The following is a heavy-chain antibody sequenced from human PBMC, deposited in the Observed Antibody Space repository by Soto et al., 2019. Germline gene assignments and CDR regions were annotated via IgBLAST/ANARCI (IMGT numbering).Heavy chain of an antibody. CDR2: IYPADPNT. J-gene: IGHJ4*02. CDR3: VRYGGKGLDY. V-gene: IGHV5-51*01. Sequence: GESLKISCKGSGYSFTSYWIGWVRQMPGKGLEWMGIIYPADPNTRYSPSFQGQVTISADKSISTAYLQWSSLRASDTATYYCVRYGGKGLDYWGQGTLVTVSS. D-gene: IGHD2-15*01. CDR1: GYSFTSYW.